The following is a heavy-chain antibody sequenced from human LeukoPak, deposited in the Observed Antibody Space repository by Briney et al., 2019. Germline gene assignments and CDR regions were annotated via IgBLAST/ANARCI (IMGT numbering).Heavy chain of an antibody. CDR1: GFTFSSYG. Sequence: GGSMRLSCAAYGFTFSSYGTHWVRQAPGKGLEWVSSISNSGGSTYYADSVKGQFTISRDNSENTLYLHMNSLRAADTAIYYCARDFNCAYWGQGTLVTVSS. V-gene: IGHV3-23*01. J-gene: IGHJ4*02. CDR2: ISNSGGST. CDR3: ARDFNCAY.